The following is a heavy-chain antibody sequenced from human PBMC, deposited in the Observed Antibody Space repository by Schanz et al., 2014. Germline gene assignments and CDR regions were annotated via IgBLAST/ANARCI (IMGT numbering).Heavy chain of an antibody. CDR2: ISAFDVKT. CDR3: ARETTIITGGAFDV. V-gene: IGHV1-18*01. J-gene: IGHJ6*02. CDR1: GYSFTTYG. Sequence: QVQLVQSAPEVKKPGASVKVSCKASGYSFTTYGLNWVRQAPGQGPEWMGWISAFDVKTDYAQNFQGRLIMTTDTSTTTVYMELRGLRSDDTAVYYCARETTIITGGAFDVWGRGTTVTVSS. D-gene: IGHD3-9*01.